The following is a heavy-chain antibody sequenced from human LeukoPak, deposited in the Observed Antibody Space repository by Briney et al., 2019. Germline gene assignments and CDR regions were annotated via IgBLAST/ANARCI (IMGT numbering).Heavy chain of an antibody. D-gene: IGHD5-18*01. CDR1: GFTFSSYW. CDR2: IKKDGSEK. V-gene: IGHV3-7*01. Sequence: GSLRLSCAASGFTFSSYWMTWVRQAPGKGLEWVANIKKDGSEKYYVDSVRGRFTISRDNAKTSLYLQMNSLRAEDTAVYYCARHLSGVTGYTYGRGIDYWGQGTLVAVSS. CDR3: ARHLSGVTGYTYGRGIDY. J-gene: IGHJ4*02.